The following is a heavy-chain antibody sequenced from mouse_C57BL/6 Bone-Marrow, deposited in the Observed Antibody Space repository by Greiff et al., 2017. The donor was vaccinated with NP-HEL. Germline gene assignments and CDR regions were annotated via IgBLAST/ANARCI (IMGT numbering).Heavy chain of an antibody. CDR1: GFTFSDYY. J-gene: IGHJ2*01. CDR3: ARRSIVNYYFDY. CDR2: ISNGGGST. V-gene: IGHV5-12*01. D-gene: IGHD2-5*01. Sequence: EVHLVESGGGLVQPGGSLKLSCAASGFTFSDYYMYWVRQTPEKRLEWVAYISNGGGSTYYPDTVKGRFTISRDNAKNTLYLQMSRLKSEDTAMYYCARRSIVNYYFDYWGQGTTLTVSS.